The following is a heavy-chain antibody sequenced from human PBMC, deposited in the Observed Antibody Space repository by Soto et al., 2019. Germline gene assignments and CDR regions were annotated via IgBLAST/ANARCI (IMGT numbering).Heavy chain of an antibody. CDR2: ISWDGGST. J-gene: IGHJ6*02. CDR1: GFTFDDYA. Sequence: GSLRLSCAASGFTFDDYAMHWVRQAPGKGLEWVSLISWDGGSTYYADSVKGRFTISRDNSKNSLYLQMNSLRAEDTALYYCAKGGGAYGAYYYYGMDVWGQGTTVTVSS. V-gene: IGHV3-43D*04. CDR3: AKGGGAYGAYYYYGMDV. D-gene: IGHD4-17*01.